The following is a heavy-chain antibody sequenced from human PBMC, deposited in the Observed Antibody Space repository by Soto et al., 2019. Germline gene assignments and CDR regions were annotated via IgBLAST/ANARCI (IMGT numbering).Heavy chain of an antibody. Sequence: SETLSLTCTVSGGSISSGGYYWSWIRQHPGKGLEWIGYIYYSGSTYYNPSLKSRVTISVDTSKNQFSLKLSSVTAADTALYYCARFKGSGYYYVAASQVHNWFDPWGQGTLVTVSS. CDR1: GGSISSGGYY. CDR2: IYYSGST. J-gene: IGHJ5*02. V-gene: IGHV4-31*03. D-gene: IGHD3-22*01. CDR3: ARFKGSGYYYVAASQVHNWFDP.